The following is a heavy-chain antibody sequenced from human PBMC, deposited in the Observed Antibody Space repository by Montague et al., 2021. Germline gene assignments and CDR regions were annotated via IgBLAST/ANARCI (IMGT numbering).Heavy chain of an antibody. J-gene: IGHJ5*02. CDR3: AKQDYFVSGTSYKGFDP. Sequence: ETLSLTCTVSSGSIFHAHWSWVRQPPGKGLEWLGSMFYGGATSNNPSLKSRVTMSIDTSTNQFSLKLSFVIAADTAVYYRAKQDYFVSGTSYKGFDPWGQGILVTVSS. V-gene: IGHV4-59*08. CDR2: MFYGGAT. D-gene: IGHD3-10*01. CDR1: SGSIFHAH.